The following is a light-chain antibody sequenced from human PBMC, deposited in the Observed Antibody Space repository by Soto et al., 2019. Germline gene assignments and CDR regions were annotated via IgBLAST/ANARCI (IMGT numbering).Light chain of an antibody. V-gene: IGLV2-18*02. CDR1: SSDVGSYNR. J-gene: IGLJ3*02. Sequence: QSALTQPPSVSGSPGQSVTISCTGTSSDVGSYNRVSWYQQTPGTAPELMIYEVSNRPSGVPDRFSGSKSGSTASLTISGLQAEDEADYYCASYTSSNTWVFGGGTKLTVL. CDR3: ASYTSSNTWV. CDR2: EVS.